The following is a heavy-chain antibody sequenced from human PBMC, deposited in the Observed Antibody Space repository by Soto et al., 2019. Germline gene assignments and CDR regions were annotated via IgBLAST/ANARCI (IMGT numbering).Heavy chain of an antibody. D-gene: IGHD3-3*01. CDR3: ARYQLRFLEWLSHFDY. CDR2: ISAYNGNT. J-gene: IGHJ4*02. CDR1: GYTFTSYG. V-gene: IGHV1-18*01. Sequence: GASVKVSCKASGYTFTSYGISWVRQAPGQGLEWMGWISAYNGNTNYAQKLQGRVTMTTDTSTSTAYMELRSLRSDDTAVYYCARYQLRFLEWLSHFDYWGQGTLVTVSS.